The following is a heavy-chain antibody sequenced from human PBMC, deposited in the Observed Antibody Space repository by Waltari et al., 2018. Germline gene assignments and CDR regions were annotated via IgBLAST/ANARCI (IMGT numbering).Heavy chain of an antibody. J-gene: IGHJ6*03. V-gene: IGHV4-30-4*08. CDR3: ARLYTTVPYMDV. Sequence: QVQLQESGPGLVKPSQTLSLTCTISGGSITTTNYYWSWIRQPPGKGLEWIGDLYYSGSTYYNPSLKSQFTISIDTSKNQFSLRLTSVTAADTAVYYCARLYTTVPYMDVWGKGTTVTIAS. CDR1: GGSITTTNYY. D-gene: IGHD3-16*01. CDR2: LYYSGST.